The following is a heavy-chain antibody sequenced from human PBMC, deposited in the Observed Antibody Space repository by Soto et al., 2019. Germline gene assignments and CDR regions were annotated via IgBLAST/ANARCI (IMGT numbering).Heavy chain of an antibody. CDR1: GGSFSGYY. CDR2: INHSGST. Sequence: SETLSLTCAVYGGSFSGYYWSWIRQPPGKGLEWIGEINHSGSTNYNPSLKSRVTISVDTSKNQFSLKLSSVTAADTAVYYCARGYSSGWPNFDYWGQGTLVTVSS. CDR3: ARGYSSGWPNFDY. D-gene: IGHD6-19*01. J-gene: IGHJ4*02. V-gene: IGHV4-34*01.